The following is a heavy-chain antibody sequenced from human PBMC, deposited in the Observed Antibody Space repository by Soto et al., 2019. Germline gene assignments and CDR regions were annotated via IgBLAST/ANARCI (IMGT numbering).Heavy chain of an antibody. CDR2: IYYSGST. V-gene: IGHV4-30-4*01. CDR1: GGSISSGDYY. CDR3: ARGSDNSSWYVDY. D-gene: IGHD6-13*01. J-gene: IGHJ4*02. Sequence: SETLSLTCTVSGGSISSGDYYWSWIRQPPGKGLEWIGYIYYSGSTYYSPSLKSRVTISVDTSKNQFSLKLSSVTAADTAVYYCARGSDNSSWYVDYWGQGTLVTVSS.